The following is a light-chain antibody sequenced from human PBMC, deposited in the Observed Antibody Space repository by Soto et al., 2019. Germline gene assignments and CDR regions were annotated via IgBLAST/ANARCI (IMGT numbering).Light chain of an antibody. CDR2: GAT. J-gene: IGKJ2*01. Sequence: EIVMTQSPATLSVSPGERVTLSCRASQPVSRNFAWYRQKPGQAPTLVIYGATTRATGIPARFSGSGSGTEVPLTISSLLAEYFAFYYCQQYNNWPYTFGQGTKVEIK. CDR1: QPVSRN. V-gene: IGKV3-15*01. CDR3: QQYNNWPYT.